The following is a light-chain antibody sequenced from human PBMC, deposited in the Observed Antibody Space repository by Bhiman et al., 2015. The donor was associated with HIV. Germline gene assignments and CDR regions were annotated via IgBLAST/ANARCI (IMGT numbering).Light chain of an antibody. J-gene: IGLJ1*01. CDR2: DNN. CDR1: SSNIGAGFD. CDR3: QSYDNSLSGYV. Sequence: QSVLTQPPSVSGAPGQRVTISCTGSSSNIGAGFDVHWYHHLPGTAPKLLIYDNNNRPSGVPDRFSVSKSGTSASLAITGLQAEDEADYYCQSYDNSLSGYVFGTGTQVTVL. V-gene: IGLV1-40*01.